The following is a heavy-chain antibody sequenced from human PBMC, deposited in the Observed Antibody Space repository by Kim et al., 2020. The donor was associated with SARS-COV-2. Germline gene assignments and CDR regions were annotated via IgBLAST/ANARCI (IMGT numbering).Heavy chain of an antibody. J-gene: IGHJ3*02. CDR1: GGSINSTTYY. D-gene: IGHD4-17*01. CDR2: IYYVGSA. V-gene: IGHV4-39*01. CDR3: ARHFDYPSAFDI. Sequence: SETLSLTCSASGGSINSTTYYWGWIRQPPGKGLEWIGSIYYVGSATYNPSLQSRVSISVDTSKNQFSLKLTSVTAADAAVYYCARHFDYPSAFDIWGQGTMVTVSS.